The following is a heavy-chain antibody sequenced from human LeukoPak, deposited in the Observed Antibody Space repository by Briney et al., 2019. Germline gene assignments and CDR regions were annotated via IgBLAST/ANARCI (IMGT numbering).Heavy chain of an antibody. CDR2: ISAYKGNT. Sequence: GASVKVSCKASGYTFTSYGISWVRQAPGQGLEWMGWISAYKGNTNYAQKLQGRVTMTTDTSTSTAYMELRSLRSDDTAVYYCARDPNFGYCSSTSCYPLFDYWGQGTLVTVSS. CDR1: GYTFTSYG. D-gene: IGHD2-2*01. J-gene: IGHJ4*02. V-gene: IGHV1-18*01. CDR3: ARDPNFGYCSSTSCYPLFDY.